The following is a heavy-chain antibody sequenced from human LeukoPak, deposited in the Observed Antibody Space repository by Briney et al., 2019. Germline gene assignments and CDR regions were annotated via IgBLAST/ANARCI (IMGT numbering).Heavy chain of an antibody. CDR2: IYYSGST. CDR1: GGSISSYY. D-gene: IGHD3-22*01. Sequence: SETLSLTCTVSGGSISSYYWSWIRQPPGKGLEWIGSIYYSGSTYYNPSLKSRVTISVDTSKNQFSLKLSSVTAADTAVYYCATVTYYYDSSGYYGDYWGQGTLVTVSS. CDR3: ATVTYYYDSSGYYGDY. J-gene: IGHJ4*02. V-gene: IGHV4-59*05.